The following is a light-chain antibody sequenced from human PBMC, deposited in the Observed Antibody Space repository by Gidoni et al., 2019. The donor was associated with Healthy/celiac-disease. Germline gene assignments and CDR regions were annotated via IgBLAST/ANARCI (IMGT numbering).Light chain of an antibody. CDR2: AAS. Sequence: LQFPQSPTFLSASVGDRVTITCRASQGISSYLAWYQQKPGKAPKLLIYAASTLQSGVPSRFSGSGSGTEFTLTISSLQPEDFATYYCQQLNSYPFSFGQGTKLEIK. J-gene: IGKJ2*01. CDR3: QQLNSYPFS. V-gene: IGKV1-9*01. CDR1: QGISSY.